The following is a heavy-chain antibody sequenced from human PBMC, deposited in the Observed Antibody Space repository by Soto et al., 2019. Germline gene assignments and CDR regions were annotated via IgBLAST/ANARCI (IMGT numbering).Heavy chain of an antibody. V-gene: IGHV6-1*01. D-gene: IGHD1-26*01. J-gene: IGHJ4*02. CDR3: ARGEQYSGRIFDY. CDR1: GDSVSSNSAA. CDR2: TYYRSKWYN. Sequence: QVQLQQSGPGLVKPSQTLSVTCGISGDSVSSNSAAWNWLRQSPSRGLEWLGRTYYRSKWYNDYAVSVESRVTINPHTSNNHFSLQLNFVTPEDTAVYFCARGEQYSGRIFDYWGQGTLVTVSS.